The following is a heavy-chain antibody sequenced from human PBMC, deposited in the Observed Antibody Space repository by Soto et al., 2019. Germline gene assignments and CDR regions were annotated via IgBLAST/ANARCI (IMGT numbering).Heavy chain of an antibody. CDR1: GFTFTNYA. V-gene: IGHV3-23*01. Sequence: SGGSLRLSCAASGFTFTNYAMTWVRQTPGKGLEWVSGISASGGLKYYADSVRGRSTVSRDNSKNILYLQMDNLRDEDTALYYCAREVGAPSGWLDPWGQGTQVTVSS. J-gene: IGHJ5*02. D-gene: IGHD1-26*01. CDR2: ISASGGLK. CDR3: AREVGAPSGWLDP.